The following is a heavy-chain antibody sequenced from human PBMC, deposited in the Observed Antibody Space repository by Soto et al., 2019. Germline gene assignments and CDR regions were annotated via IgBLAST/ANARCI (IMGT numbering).Heavy chain of an antibody. V-gene: IGHV3-23*01. CDR1: GFTFSSYA. J-gene: IGHJ6*02. CDR3: AXCDYGDYVHYYYYGMDV. D-gene: IGHD4-17*01. Sequence: PGGSLRLSCAASGFTFSSYAMSWVRQAPGKGLEWVSAISGSGGSTYYADSVKGRFTISRDNSKNTLYLQMNSLRAEDTAVYYCAXCDYGDYVHYYYYGMDVWGQGTTVTVSS. CDR2: ISGSGGST.